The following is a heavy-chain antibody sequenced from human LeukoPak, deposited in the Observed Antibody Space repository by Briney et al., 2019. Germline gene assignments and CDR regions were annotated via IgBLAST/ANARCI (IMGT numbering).Heavy chain of an antibody. J-gene: IGHJ4*02. D-gene: IGHD3-16*02. CDR3: AKHGDNVWGSFRFGLDS. CDR1: GFTFSSYA. CDR2: ISGSGGST. V-gene: IGHV3-23*01. Sequence: PGGSLRLSCAASGFTFSSYAMSWVRQAPGKGLEWVSAISGSGGSTYYADSVKGRFTISRVNSKNTLYLQMNSLRAEDTAVYYCAKHGDNVWGSFRFGLDSWGQGTLVTVSS.